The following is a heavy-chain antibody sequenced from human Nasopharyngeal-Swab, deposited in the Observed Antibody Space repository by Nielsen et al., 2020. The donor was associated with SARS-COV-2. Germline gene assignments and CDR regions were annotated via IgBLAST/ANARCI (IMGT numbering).Heavy chain of an antibody. CDR3: ARILTIFGVVASYYFDY. J-gene: IGHJ4*02. V-gene: IGHV4-39*07. CDR1: GSSISSSSYY. D-gene: IGHD3-3*01. CDR2: IYYSGST. Sequence: SETLSLTCTVSGSSISSSSYYWGWIRQPPGKGLEWIGSIYYSGSTYYNPSLKSRVTISVDTSKNQFSLKLSSVTAADTAVYYCARILTIFGVVASYYFDYWGQGTLVTVSS.